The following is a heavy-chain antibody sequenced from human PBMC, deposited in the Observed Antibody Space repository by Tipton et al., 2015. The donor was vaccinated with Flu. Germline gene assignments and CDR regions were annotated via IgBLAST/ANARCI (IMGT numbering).Heavy chain of an antibody. Sequence: SLRLSCTGSGFTFGNYALIWFRQAPGKGLEWVSFIRSKVYGGTTEYAASVKGRFSISRDDSKSIAYLQMNSLKTEDTAVYYCATYKSGYPRWGQGTLVTVSA. CDR2: IRSKVYGGTT. D-gene: IGHD3-22*01. CDR3: ATYKSGYPR. V-gene: IGHV3-49*03. J-gene: IGHJ4*02. CDR1: GFTFGNYA.